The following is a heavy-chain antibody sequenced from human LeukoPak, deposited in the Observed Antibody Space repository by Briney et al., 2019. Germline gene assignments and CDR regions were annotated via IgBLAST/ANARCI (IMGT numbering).Heavy chain of an antibody. V-gene: IGHV3-23*01. CDR1: GFTFSSYA. Sequence: PGGSLRLSCAASGFTFSSYAMGWVRQAPGKGLEWVSAITASGGNTYYADSVKGRFTISRDNSKNTLYLQVNSLRAEDTAVYYCTIHHSGYPLPFDYWGQGTLVTVSS. J-gene: IGHJ4*02. D-gene: IGHD5-12*01. CDR2: ITASGGNT. CDR3: TIHHSGYPLPFDY.